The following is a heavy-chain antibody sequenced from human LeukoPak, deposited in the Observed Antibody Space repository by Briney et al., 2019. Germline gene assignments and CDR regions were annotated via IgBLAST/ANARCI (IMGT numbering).Heavy chain of an antibody. CDR1: GGSFSGYY. CDR3: ARRLGRKFGERFYYYHYMDV. V-gene: IGHV4-34*01. CDR2: INHSGST. D-gene: IGHD3-10*01. J-gene: IGHJ6*03. Sequence: KPSETLSLTCAVYGGSFSGYYWNWIRQPPGKGLEWIGEINHSGSTNYNPSLKSRVTISVDTSKNQFSLKLSSVTAADTAVYYCARRLGRKFGERFYYYHYMDVWGKGTTVTISS.